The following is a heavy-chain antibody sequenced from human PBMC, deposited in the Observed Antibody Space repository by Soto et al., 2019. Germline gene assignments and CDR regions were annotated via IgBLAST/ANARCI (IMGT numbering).Heavy chain of an antibody. CDR3: AKAQRMVSIPSNIDY. D-gene: IGHD6-25*01. Sequence: EVQLLESGGGVVQPGGSLRLSCAASGFTFSSYAMSWVRQAPGKGLEWASAITYTGGSTYYADSVKGRFTISRDNSKNTLYLQMDSLRAEDTAVYYCAKAQRMVSIPSNIDYWGQGALVTVSS. CDR1: GFTFSSYA. CDR2: ITYTGGST. V-gene: IGHV3-23*01. J-gene: IGHJ4*02.